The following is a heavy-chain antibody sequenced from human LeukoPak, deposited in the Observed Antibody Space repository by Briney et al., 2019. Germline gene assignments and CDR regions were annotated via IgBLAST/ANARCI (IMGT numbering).Heavy chain of an antibody. CDR1: GFTFSSYG. V-gene: IGHV3-30*03. CDR3: ATDYYDSSGPDY. CDR2: ISYDGSNK. Sequence: PGGSLRLSCAASGFTFSSYGMHWVRQAPGKGLEWVAVISYDGSNKYYADSVKGRFTISRDNSKSTLYLQMNSLRAEDTAVYYCATDYYDSSGPDYWGQGTLVTVSS. J-gene: IGHJ4*02. D-gene: IGHD3-22*01.